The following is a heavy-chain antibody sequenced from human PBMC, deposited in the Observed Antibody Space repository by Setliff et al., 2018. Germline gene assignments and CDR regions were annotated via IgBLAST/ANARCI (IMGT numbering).Heavy chain of an antibody. V-gene: IGHV1-69*13. CDR1: GGTFNSFL. Sequence: SVKVSCKHSGGTFNSFLVSWVRQASGQGLEWMGGIIPPFGTTKYAQKFQDRITMTADESATTAYMELTSLRSEDTAVYYCARSYDSGFYHQRDAYDIWGQGTMVTVSS. D-gene: IGHD3-22*01. J-gene: IGHJ3*02. CDR2: IIPPFGTT. CDR3: ARSYDSGFYHQRDAYDI.